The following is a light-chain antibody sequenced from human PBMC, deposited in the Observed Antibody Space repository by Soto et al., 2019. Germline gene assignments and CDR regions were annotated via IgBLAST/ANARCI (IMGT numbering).Light chain of an antibody. J-gene: IGKJ1*01. CDR1: QSVGNF. Sequence: EIVLTQSPATVSLSPGESATLXXRASQSVGNFLAWYQQKPGQAPRLXISDASNRATGVPARFSGSGSGTDFTLTISRVDPEDFAVYYCQQYGSSPRTFGQGTKVDIK. V-gene: IGKV3-20*01. CDR3: QQYGSSPRT. CDR2: DAS.